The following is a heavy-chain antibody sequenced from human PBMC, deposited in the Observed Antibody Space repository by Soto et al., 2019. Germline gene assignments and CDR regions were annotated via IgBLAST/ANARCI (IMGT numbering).Heavy chain of an antibody. D-gene: IGHD2-15*01. CDR2: VSASGSIT. V-gene: IGHV3-23*01. J-gene: IGHJ4*02. CDR3: AKGDCSGGRCYRGFAY. Sequence: SGGSLRLSCAASGFTFSSYDMNWVRQAPGKGLEWVSGVSASGSITSYADSAKGRFTISRDNAKNTVLLQMTGLRAEDTAVYFCAKGDCSGGRCYRGFAYWGQGTLVTVSS. CDR1: GFTFSSYD.